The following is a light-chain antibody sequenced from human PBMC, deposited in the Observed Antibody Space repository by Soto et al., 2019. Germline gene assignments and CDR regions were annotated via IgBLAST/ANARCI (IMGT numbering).Light chain of an antibody. Sequence: EIVIPPSPATLSVSPGDSATLSCRASQSVSSNLAWYQQKPGQAPRLLIYGASTTATGVPARFSGSGSGTEFTLTISSLQSEDFALYYCQQYNNWPITFGQGTRLEI. J-gene: IGKJ5*01. CDR1: QSVSSN. CDR2: GAS. CDR3: QQYNNWPIT. V-gene: IGKV3-15*01.